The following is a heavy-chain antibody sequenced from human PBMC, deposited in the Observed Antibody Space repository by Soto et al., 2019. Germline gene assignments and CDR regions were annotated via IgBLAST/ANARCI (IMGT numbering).Heavy chain of an antibody. CDR1: CGSFSGYY. V-gene: IGHV4-34*01. CDR3: ARLQEVVATVKTYYYGMDV. CDR2: INQSGST. D-gene: IGHD5-12*01. J-gene: IGHJ6*02. Sequence: LSVTWAVYCGSFSGYYWTWIRQPPGKGLEWIGGINQSGSTNYNPSLRSRVTISADTSKNQFSLKLSSVTAPDTAVYYCARLQEVVATVKTYYYGMDVWGQGTTVTVSS.